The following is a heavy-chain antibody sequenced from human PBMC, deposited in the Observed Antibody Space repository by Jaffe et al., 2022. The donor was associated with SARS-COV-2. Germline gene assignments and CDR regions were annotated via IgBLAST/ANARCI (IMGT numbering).Heavy chain of an antibody. CDR3: ARELYDSSGSGVLAY. V-gene: IGHV3-30-3*01. CDR1: GFTFSSYA. D-gene: IGHD3-22*01. Sequence: QVQLVESGGGVVQPGRSLRLSCAASGFTFSSYAMHWVRQAPGKGLEWVAVISYDGSNKYYADSVKGRFTISRDNSKNTLYLQMNSLRAEDTAVYYCARELYDSSGSGVLAYWGQGTLVTVSS. CDR2: ISYDGSNK. J-gene: IGHJ4*02.